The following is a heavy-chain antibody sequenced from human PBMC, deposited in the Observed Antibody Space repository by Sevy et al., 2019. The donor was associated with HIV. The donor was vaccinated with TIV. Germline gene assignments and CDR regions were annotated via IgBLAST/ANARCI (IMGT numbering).Heavy chain of an antibody. CDR1: GFIFGDHG. D-gene: IGHD1-7*01. CDR2: IRLDGSDR. Sequence: GGSLRLSCAASGFIFGDHGMHWVRQAPGKGLEWVAFIRLDGSDRYYADSVKGRFTISRDNSKNTLYLQTNSLRAEDTAVYYCAKVPSSGWNYLLDYWGQGILVTVSS. CDR3: AKVPSSGWNYLLDY. V-gene: IGHV3-30*02. J-gene: IGHJ4*02.